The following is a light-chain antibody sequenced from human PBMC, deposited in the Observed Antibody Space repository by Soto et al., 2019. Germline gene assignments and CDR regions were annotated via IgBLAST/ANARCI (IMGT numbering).Light chain of an antibody. V-gene: IGKV1-5*01. J-gene: IGKJ2*01. CDR3: QQDNSYSTYT. Sequence: DIQMTQSPSTLSASVGDRVTITCRASQSISSWLAWYQQKPGKAPNLLIYDASSLESGVPSRFSGSGSGTEFTLTINSLKHDDSATYYCQQDNSYSTYTFGQGTKLEIK. CDR1: QSISSW. CDR2: DAS.